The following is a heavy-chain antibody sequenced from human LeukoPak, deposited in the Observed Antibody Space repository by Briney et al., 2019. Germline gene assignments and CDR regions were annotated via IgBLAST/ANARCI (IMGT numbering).Heavy chain of an antibody. CDR3: ARGIRYDSSGYYYFGFDY. CDR2: IYTSGST. J-gene: IGHJ4*02. V-gene: IGHV4-4*07. D-gene: IGHD3-22*01. CDR1: GGSISSYY. Sequence: SETLSLTCTVSGGSISSYYWSWIRQPAGKGLEWIGRIYTSGSTNYNPSLKSRVTMSVDTSKNQFSLKLSSVTAADTAVYYCARGIRYDSSGYYYFGFDYWGQGTLVTVSS.